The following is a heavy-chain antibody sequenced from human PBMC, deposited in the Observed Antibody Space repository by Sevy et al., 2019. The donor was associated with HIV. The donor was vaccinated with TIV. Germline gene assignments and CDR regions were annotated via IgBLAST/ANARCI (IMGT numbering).Heavy chain of an antibody. CDR1: GFNFINYG. Sequence: GGSLRLSCAASGFNFINYGMSWVRQAPGKGLEWVSVISGSGDTTNYADSVKGRFVISRDNSKNTMYLQLNSLRAEDTAVYYWAKDIRVALVVPSPGYGMDVWGHGTSVTVSS. CDR3: AKDIRVALVVPSPGYGMDV. D-gene: IGHD2-15*01. CDR2: ISGSGDTT. J-gene: IGHJ6*02. V-gene: IGHV3-23*01.